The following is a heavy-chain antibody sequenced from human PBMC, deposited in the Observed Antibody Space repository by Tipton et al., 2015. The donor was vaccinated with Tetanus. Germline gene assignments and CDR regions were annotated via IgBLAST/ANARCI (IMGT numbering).Heavy chain of an antibody. J-gene: IGHJ6*02. CDR1: GYTFTGYY. CDR2: IDPYSGDT. CDR3: AGDRGDYIYYGMDV. V-gene: IGHV1-2*02. Sequence: QLVQSGAELKKPGASVKVSCTASGYTFTGYYMYWVRQAPGQGLEWVGWIDPYSGDTIYAQNFQGRVTMTRDTSISTVYMELSRLRSDGTAVYYCAGDRGDYIYYGMDVWGPGATVSVPS. D-gene: IGHD3-22*01.